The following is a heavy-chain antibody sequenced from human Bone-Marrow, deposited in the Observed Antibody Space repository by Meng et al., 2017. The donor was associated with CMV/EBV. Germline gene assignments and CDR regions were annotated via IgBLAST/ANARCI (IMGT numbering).Heavy chain of an antibody. CDR3: ARKRSEARSNY. V-gene: IGHV1-18*01. J-gene: IGHJ4*02. D-gene: IGHD6-6*01. Sequence: ASVKVSCKASGYTFTSYGICWVRQAPGQGLEWMGWISPYNGNTNHAQKLQGRVTMTTDPSTSTAYMELRSRRSYDTAVYYWARKRSEARSNYWVQGTLVTVSS. CDR1: GYTFTSYG. CDR2: ISPYNGNT.